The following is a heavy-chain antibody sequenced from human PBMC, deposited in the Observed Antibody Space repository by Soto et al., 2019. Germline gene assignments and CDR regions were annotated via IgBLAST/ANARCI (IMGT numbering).Heavy chain of an antibody. Sequence: QVQLVESGGGVVQPGRSLRLSCAASEFTFSNYAMHWVRRAPGKGLEWMAVMSYDGTNKYYADSVKGRFTISRDNSKNTLYLQMNSLRPEDTALYYCARDGGAYWGQGTLVIVSS. J-gene: IGHJ4*02. V-gene: IGHV3-30-3*01. CDR2: MSYDGTNK. CDR3: ARDGGAY. D-gene: IGHD3-16*01. CDR1: EFTFSNYA.